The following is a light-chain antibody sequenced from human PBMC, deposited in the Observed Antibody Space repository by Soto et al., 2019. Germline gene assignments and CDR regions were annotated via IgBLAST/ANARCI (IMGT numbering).Light chain of an antibody. CDR1: QGSRNF. J-gene: IGKJ3*01. V-gene: IGKV1-27*01. CDR2: AAS. CDR3: QKYSSVPV. Sequence: DIQMTQSPTSLSASVGDRVTITCRASQGSRNFVAWYQQKPGKAPKLLIYAASTLQSGVTSRFSGSGSGTDFTLKHNSLQPEDGETYSCQKYSSVPVFGPGTKVEIK.